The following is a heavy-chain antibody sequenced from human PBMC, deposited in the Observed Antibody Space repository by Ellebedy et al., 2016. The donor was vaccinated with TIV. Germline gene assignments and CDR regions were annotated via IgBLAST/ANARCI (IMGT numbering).Heavy chain of an antibody. D-gene: IGHD3-10*01. CDR2: IYYSGST. CDR1: GDSIRSYY. V-gene: IGHV4-59*01. Sequence: MPSETLSLTCTVPGDSIRSYYWSWIRQPPGKGLEWIGYIYYSGSTNYNPSLKSPVTISIDTSKNQFSLKLSSVTAADTAVYYCARREGYYGSGSYYANWGQGTLVTVS. CDR3: ARREGYYGSGSYYAN. J-gene: IGHJ4*02.